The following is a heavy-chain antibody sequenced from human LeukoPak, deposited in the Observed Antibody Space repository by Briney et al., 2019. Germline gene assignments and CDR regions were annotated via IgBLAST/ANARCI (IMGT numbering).Heavy chain of an antibody. D-gene: IGHD6-19*01. CDR3: AKGGAIAVAGPISGY. J-gene: IGHJ4*02. CDR2: ISWNSGSI. V-gene: IGHV3-9*03. CDR1: GFTFDDYA. Sequence: GGSLRLSCAASGFTFDDYATHWVRQAPGKGLEWVSGISWNSGSIGYADSVKGRFTISRDNAKNSLYLQMNSLRAEDMALYYCAKGGAIAVAGPISGYWGQGTLVTVSS.